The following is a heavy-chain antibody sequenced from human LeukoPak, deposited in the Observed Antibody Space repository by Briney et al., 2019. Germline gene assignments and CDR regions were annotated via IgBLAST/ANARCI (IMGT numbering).Heavy chain of an antibody. Sequence: SETLSLTCTVSGYSISSGYYWGWIRQPPGKGLEWIVSIYYSGSTYYNPSLKSRVTISVDTSKNQFSLKLSSVTAADTAFYYCARGRGEYYDSSGYVFDYWGQGTLVTVSS. CDR3: ARGRGEYYDSSGYVFDY. V-gene: IGHV4-38-2*02. CDR2: IYYSGST. CDR1: GYSISSGYY. D-gene: IGHD3-22*01. J-gene: IGHJ4*02.